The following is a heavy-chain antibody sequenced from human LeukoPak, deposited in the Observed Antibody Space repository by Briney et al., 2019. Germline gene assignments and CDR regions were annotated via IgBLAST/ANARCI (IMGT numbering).Heavy chain of an antibody. CDR3: ARGSKDCSSTSCYYYY. CDR1: GGTFSSYA. V-gene: IGHV1-69*05. D-gene: IGHD2-2*01. Sequence: SVKVPCKASGGTFSSYAISWVRQAPGQGLEWMGGIIPIFGTANYAQKFQGRVTITTDEPTSTAYMELSSLRSEDTAVYYCARGSKDCSSTSCYYYYWGQGTLVTVSS. J-gene: IGHJ4*02. CDR2: IIPIFGTA.